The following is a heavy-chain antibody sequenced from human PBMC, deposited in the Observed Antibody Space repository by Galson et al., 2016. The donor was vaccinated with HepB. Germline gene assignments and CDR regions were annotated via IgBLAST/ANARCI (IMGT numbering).Heavy chain of an antibody. CDR3: EINGGNYAQWFRSYYGMDV. D-gene: IGHD4-23*01. Sequence: SLRLSCAASGFTFSDFAMSWFRQAPGKGLEWVSAIGSSGVTTYHADSVKGRFSISRDNSKSTLYMQMNGLRAEDTAVYYCEINGGNYAQWFRSYYGMDVWGQGTTVTVSS. J-gene: IGHJ6*02. V-gene: IGHV3-23*01. CDR1: GFTFSDFA. CDR2: IGSSGVTT.